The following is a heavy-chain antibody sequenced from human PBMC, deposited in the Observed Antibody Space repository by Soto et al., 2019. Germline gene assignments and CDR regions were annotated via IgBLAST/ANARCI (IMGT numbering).Heavy chain of an antibody. CDR1: GGTFSSYT. V-gene: IGHV1-69*02. Sequence: ASVKVSCKASGGTFSSYTISWVRQAPGQGLEWMGRIIPILGIANYAQKFQGRVTITADKSTSTAYMELSSLRSEDTAVYYCARIGTTVVAATSNWFDPWGQGTLVTVSS. J-gene: IGHJ5*02. D-gene: IGHD2-15*01. CDR3: ARIGTTVVAATSNWFDP. CDR2: IIPILGIA.